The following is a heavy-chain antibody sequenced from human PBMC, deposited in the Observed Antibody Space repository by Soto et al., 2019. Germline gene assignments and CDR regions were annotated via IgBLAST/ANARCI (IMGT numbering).Heavy chain of an antibody. CDR3: VGVAYYDYVWGSYFSNSGMDI. V-gene: IGHV4-4*01. Sequence: SETLSLTCAVSGGSISSSNWWSWVRQPPGKGLEWVGEIYHSAITNYNSSLKRGVTISVYTSKNKFSLKLSSVPAADTAVYCCVGVAYYDYVWGSYFSNSGMDIWAQGTRVTASS. D-gene: IGHD3-16*01. CDR2: IYHSAIT. CDR1: GGSISSSNW. J-gene: IGHJ6*02.